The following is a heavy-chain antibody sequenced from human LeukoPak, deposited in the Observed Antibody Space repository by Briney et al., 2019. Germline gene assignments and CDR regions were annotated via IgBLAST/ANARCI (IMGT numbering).Heavy chain of an antibody. CDR2: IIPIFGTA. CDR1: GGTFSSYA. Sequence: GSSVKVSCKASGGTFSSYAISWVRQAPGQGLEWMGRIIPIFGTANYAQKFQGRVTITTDESTSTAYMELGSPRSEDTAVYYCARARGGNSHEAFDIWGQGTMVTVSS. V-gene: IGHV1-69*05. J-gene: IGHJ3*02. D-gene: IGHD4-23*01. CDR3: ARARGGNSHEAFDI.